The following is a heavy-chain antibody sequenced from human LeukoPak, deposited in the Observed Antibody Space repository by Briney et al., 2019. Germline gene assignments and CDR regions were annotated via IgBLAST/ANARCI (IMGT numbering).Heavy chain of an antibody. CDR2: INTDGSST. J-gene: IGHJ4*02. Sequence: PGGSLRLSCAASGFTFSSYWMHWVRQAPGKGLVWVSRINTDGSSTSYADSVKGRFTISRDNAKNTLFLQMNSLRAEDTAVYYCAIMLRGGARGAFDYWGQGTLVTVSS. CDR1: GFTFSSYW. V-gene: IGHV3-74*01. CDR3: AIMLRGGARGAFDY. D-gene: IGHD3-10*01.